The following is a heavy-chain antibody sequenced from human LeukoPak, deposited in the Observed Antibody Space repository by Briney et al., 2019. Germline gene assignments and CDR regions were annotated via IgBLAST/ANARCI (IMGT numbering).Heavy chain of an antibody. J-gene: IGHJ5*02. CDR2: IYYSGST. CDR1: GGSISSSSYY. D-gene: IGHD5-24*01. V-gene: IGHV4-39*02. Sequence: SETLSLTCTVSGGSISSSSYYWGWIRQPPGKGLEWIGSIYYSGSTYYNPSLKSRVTISVDTSKNQFSLKLSSVTAADTAVYYCARDRADGYNWAPFDPWGQGTLVTVSS. CDR3: ARDRADGYNWAPFDP.